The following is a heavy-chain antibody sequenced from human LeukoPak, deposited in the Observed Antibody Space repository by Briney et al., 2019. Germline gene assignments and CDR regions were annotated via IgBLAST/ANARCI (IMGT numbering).Heavy chain of an antibody. V-gene: IGHV4-39*07. D-gene: IGHD3-10*01. J-gene: IGHJ4*02. CDR2: IYYSGST. Sequence: MPSETLSLTCTVSGGSISSSSYYWGWIRQPPGKGLGRIGWIYYSGSTHYNPSLKSRVTISVDTSKNQFSLNLSSVTAADTAGYYCARYDSGTYPRFDYWGQGTLVTVSS. CDR1: GGSISSSSYY. CDR3: ARYDSGTYPRFDY.